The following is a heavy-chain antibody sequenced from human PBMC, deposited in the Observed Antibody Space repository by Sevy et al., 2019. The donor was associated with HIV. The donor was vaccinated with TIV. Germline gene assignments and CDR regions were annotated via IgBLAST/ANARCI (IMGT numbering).Heavy chain of an antibody. CDR1: GYTFSRSI. D-gene: IGHD6-19*01. CDR2: ISTYNGKT. J-gene: IGHJ4*02. V-gene: IGHV1-18*04. Sequence: ASVKVSCMASGYTFSRSIITWVRQAPGQGLEWMGWISTYNGKTNYAQKFQDRVTMTTDTSTNTAYMELRSLRSDDTAIYFCARGRGIAVAGGGYYSDYWGQRSLVTVSS. CDR3: ARGRGIAVAGGGYYSDY.